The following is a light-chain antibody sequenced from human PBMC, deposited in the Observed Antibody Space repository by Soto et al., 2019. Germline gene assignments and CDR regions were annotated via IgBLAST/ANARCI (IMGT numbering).Light chain of an antibody. CDR2: TNN. CDR3: AAWDDSLSGPHVV. V-gene: IGLV1-44*01. J-gene: IGLJ2*01. Sequence: QPVLTQPPSASGTPGQRVTISCSGSSSNIGSNTVNWYQHLPGTAPKLLIYTNNQRPSGVPDRFSGSKSGTSASLAISGLQSEDEADYYCAAWDDSLSGPHVVFGGGTKLTVL. CDR1: SSNIGSNT.